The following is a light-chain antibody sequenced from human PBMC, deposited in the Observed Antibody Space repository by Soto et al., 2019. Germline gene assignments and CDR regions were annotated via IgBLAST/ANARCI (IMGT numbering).Light chain of an antibody. CDR1: QSISTY. Sequence: DIQMTQSPSSLSASVGERVTITCRTSQSISTYLNWFQQRPGKAPKLLIYAASRLESGVPSRFSGRGSGTDFTLTISSLQPEDFATYYCQQSYSTPPTFGQGTKAEIK. CDR3: QQSYSTPPT. V-gene: IGKV1-39*01. J-gene: IGKJ1*01. CDR2: AAS.